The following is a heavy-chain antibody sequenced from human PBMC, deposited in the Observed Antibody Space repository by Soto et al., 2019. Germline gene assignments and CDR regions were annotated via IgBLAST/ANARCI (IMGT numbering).Heavy chain of an antibody. V-gene: IGHV4-59*01. CDR2: ISYSGGT. D-gene: IGHD3-3*01. CDR1: GGSISSNY. CDR3: ARMGLGYYDVRSAHSTPYYMDV. Sequence: QVQLQESGPGLVKPSETLSLTCTVSGGSISSNYWTWIRQPPGKGLVWIGYISYSGGTNYNPSLKSRVTISVDTSKSRFSLRLTSVTAADTALYYCARMGLGYYDVRSAHSTPYYMDVWGKGTTVTVSS. J-gene: IGHJ6*03.